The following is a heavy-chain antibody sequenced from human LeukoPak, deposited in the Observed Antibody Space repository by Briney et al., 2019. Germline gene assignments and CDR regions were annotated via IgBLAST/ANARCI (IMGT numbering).Heavy chain of an antibody. J-gene: IGHJ4*02. CDR3: ARGEKPYDY. V-gene: IGHV1-18*01. CDR2: INAYNGNT. CDR1: RYTFTYYD. D-gene: IGHD1-26*01. Sequence: ASVKVSCKTSRYTFTYYDISWVRQAPGQGLEWMGWINAYNGNTNDAQKFQGRVTMTTDTSTSTAYMELRSLRSDDTAVYYCARGEKPYDYWGQGTLVSVSS.